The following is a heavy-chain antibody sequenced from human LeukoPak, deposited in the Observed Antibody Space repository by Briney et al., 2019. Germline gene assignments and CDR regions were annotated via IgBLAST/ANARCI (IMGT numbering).Heavy chain of an antibody. Sequence: SETLSLTCTVSDYSISSGYGYYWGWIRQPPGKGLEWIGNIYHSGITYYNHFNSSLKSRVTISIDTSKNQFSLRLTSVTAADTAVYYCARSPSGSSSRWFDPWGQGTLVTVSS. CDR2: IYHSGIT. J-gene: IGHJ5*02. CDR1: DYSISSGYGYY. V-gene: IGHV4-38-2*02. CDR3: ARSPSGSSSRWFDP. D-gene: IGHD1-26*01.